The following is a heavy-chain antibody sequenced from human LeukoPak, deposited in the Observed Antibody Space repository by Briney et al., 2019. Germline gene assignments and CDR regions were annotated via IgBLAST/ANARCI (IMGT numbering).Heavy chain of an antibody. Sequence: PSETLSLTCTVSGGSISSYYWSWIRQPAGKGLERIGRIYTSGSTNYNPSLKSRVTTSVDTSKNQFSLKLNSVTAADTAVYYCARDNGDYPACLFDYWGQGTLVTVSS. J-gene: IGHJ4*02. D-gene: IGHD4-17*01. CDR3: ARDNGDYPACLFDY. V-gene: IGHV4-4*07. CDR2: IYTSGST. CDR1: GGSISSYY.